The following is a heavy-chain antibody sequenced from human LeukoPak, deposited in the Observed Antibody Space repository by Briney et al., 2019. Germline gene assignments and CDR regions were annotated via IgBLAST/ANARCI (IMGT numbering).Heavy chain of an antibody. CDR2: IDPNSGGT. V-gene: IGHV1-2*06. J-gene: IGHJ4*02. D-gene: IGHD6-19*01. Sequence: GASVKVSCKASGYTFSGYYIHWVRQAPGQGLEWMGRIDPNSGGTTHAQGFQGRVTMTRDTSISTAYMELSRLTSDDTAVYYCARDRAVALDYWGQGTLVTVSS. CDR3: ARDRAVALDY. CDR1: GYTFSGYY.